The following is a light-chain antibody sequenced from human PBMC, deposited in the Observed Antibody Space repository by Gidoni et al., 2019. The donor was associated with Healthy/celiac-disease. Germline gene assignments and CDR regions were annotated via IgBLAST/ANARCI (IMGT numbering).Light chain of an antibody. J-gene: IGKJ4*01. CDR3: QQSYSTPRLT. V-gene: IGKV1-39*01. CDR1: QSISSY. Sequence: DIQMTQSPSSLSASVGDRVPITCRASQSISSYLNWYQQKPGKAPKLLLYAASSLQSGVPSRFSGSGSGTDFTLTISSLQPEDFATYYCQQSYSTPRLTFXGXTKVEIK. CDR2: AAS.